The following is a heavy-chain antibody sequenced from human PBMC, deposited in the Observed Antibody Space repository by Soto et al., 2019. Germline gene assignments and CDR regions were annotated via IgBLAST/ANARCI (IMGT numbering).Heavy chain of an antibody. J-gene: IGHJ4*02. CDR3: ARDPGYSSGWAWIDY. CDR2: ISAYNGNT. Sequence: GASVKVSCKDSGYTFTSYGSSWVRQAPGQGLEWMGWISAYNGNTNYAQKLQGRVTMTTDTSTSTAYMELRSLRSDDTAVYYCARDPGYSSGWAWIDYWGQGTLVTVSS. V-gene: IGHV1-18*01. CDR1: GYTFTSYG. D-gene: IGHD6-19*01.